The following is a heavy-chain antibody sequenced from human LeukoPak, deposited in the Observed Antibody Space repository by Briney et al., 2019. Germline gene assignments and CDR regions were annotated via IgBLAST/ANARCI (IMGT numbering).Heavy chain of an antibody. CDR3: ARDRVATH. CDR1: GFTFSSYS. CDR2: ISSSSSTI. D-gene: IGHD2-15*01. V-gene: IGHV3-48*01. J-gene: IGHJ1*01. Sequence: GGSLRLSCAASGFTFSSYSMNWVRKAPGKGLEWVSYISSSSSTIYYADSVKGRFTISRDNAKNSLYLQMNSLRAEDTAVYYCARDRVATHWGQGTLVTVSS.